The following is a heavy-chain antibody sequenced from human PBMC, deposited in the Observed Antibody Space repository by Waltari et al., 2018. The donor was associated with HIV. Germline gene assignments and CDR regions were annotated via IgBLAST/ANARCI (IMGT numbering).Heavy chain of an antibody. D-gene: IGHD3-10*01. CDR1: GYSFTDYH. V-gene: IGHV1-2*06. CDR2: INPNSGGT. CDR3: ATGRGVVNY. J-gene: IGHJ4*02. Sequence: QVQLVQSGAEVKKPGASVKVSCKASGYSFTDYHMHWVRQAHGQGLEWMGRINPNSGGTNYAQKFQGRVTMTRDTSISTAYMDLSSLRSDDTAVYFCATGRGVVNYWGQGTLVTVSS.